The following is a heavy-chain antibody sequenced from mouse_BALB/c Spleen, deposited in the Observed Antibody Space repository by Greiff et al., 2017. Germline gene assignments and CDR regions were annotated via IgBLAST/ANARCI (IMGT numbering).Heavy chain of an antibody. CDR2: IDPENGNT. Sequence: EVKLQESGAELVRPGALVKLSCKASGFNIKDYYMHWVKQRPEQGLEWIGWIDPENGNTIYDPKFQGKASITADTSSNTAYLQLSSLTSEDTAVYYCASPPFDYWGQGTTLTVSS. J-gene: IGHJ2*01. CDR3: ASPPFDY. CDR1: GFNIKDYY. V-gene: IGHV14-1*02.